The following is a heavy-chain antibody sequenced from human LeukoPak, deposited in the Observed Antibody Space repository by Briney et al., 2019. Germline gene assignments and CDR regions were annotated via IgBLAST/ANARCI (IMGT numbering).Heavy chain of an antibody. D-gene: IGHD3-22*01. Sequence: GGSLRLSCAASGFTFSSYAMSWVRQAPGKGLEWVSAISGSGGSTYYADSVKGRFTISRDNSKNTLYLQMNSLRAEDTAVYYCAKSVREGSSGYYYALYFDYWGQGTLVTVSS. CDR3: AKSVREGSSGYYYALYFDY. V-gene: IGHV3-23*01. CDR2: ISGSGGST. CDR1: GFTFSSYA. J-gene: IGHJ4*02.